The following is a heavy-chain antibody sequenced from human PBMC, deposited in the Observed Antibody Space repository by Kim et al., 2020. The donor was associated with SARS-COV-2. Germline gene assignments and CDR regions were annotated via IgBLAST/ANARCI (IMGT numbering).Heavy chain of an antibody. CDR3: ARVSLSDRGFSYY. J-gene: IGHJ6*01. D-gene: IGHD2-21*02. CDR2: IDFSGTT. CDR1: GGSISSGTNY. Sequence: SETLSLTCTVSGGSISSGTNYWAWIRQFPGKGLEWIGHIDFSGTTFYNSTLKSRLTISVDISKNQFSLDLFSVTAADTAMYYCARVSLSDRGFSYY. V-gene: IGHV4-31*03.